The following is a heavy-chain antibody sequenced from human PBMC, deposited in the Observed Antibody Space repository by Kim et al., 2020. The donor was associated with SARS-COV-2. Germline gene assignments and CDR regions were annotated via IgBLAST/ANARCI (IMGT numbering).Heavy chain of an antibody. CDR2: ISSSGSTI. CDR1: GFTFSSYE. V-gene: IGHV3-48*03. D-gene: IGHD6-6*01. CDR3: ARAHGSSLIYPTLPAYYYYGMDV. Sequence: GGSLRLSCAASGFTFSSYEMNWVRQAPGKGLEWVSYISSSGSTIYYADSVKGRFTIPRDNAKNSLYLQMNSLRAEDTAVYYCARAHGSSLIYPTLPAYYYYGMDVWGQGTTVTVSS. J-gene: IGHJ6*02.